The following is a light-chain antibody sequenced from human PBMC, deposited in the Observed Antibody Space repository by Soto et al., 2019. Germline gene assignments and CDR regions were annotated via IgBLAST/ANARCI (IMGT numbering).Light chain of an antibody. CDR2: DVS. CDR3: STYTTSSTYV. J-gene: IGLJ1*01. V-gene: IGLV2-14*01. CDR1: SSDVGSYNY. Sequence: QSVLTQPASVSGSPGQSITISCTGTSSDVGSYNYVSWYQQHPGKAPKVMIYDVSNRPSGVSYRFSGSKSGNTASLTISGLQAEDEADYYCSTYTTSSTYVFXTGTKVPS.